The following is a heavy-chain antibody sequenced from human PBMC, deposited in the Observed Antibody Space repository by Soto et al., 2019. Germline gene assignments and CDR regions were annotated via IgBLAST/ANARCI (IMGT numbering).Heavy chain of an antibody. D-gene: IGHD3-10*01. J-gene: IGHJ3*02. CDR1: GGTLSDHG. Sequence: QVQLEQSGAEVKKPGSSGKVSCKASGGTLSDHGVAWLRQAPGQGLEWMGGTIPVFNTAKYAQKFQGRVTVTADKFTNIAYIELSSLRSEDTAFYFCSRGVYCSGNYYTCPSACDIWGQGTMVIVSS. CDR3: SRGVYCSGNYYTCPSACDI. CDR2: TIPVFNTA. V-gene: IGHV1-69*06.